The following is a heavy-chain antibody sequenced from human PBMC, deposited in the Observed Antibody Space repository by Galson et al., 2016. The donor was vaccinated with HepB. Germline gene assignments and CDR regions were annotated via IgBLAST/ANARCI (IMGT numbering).Heavy chain of an antibody. J-gene: IGHJ3*02. D-gene: IGHD6-13*01. Sequence: SVKVSCKASGYTFTSNYMHWVRQAPGQGLEWMGIINPSGRNAAYAQKFQGRVTMTRDTSTSTVYMELSSLRSADTAVYYCARARYSSSWLDPFDIWGQGTMITVSS. V-gene: IGHV1-46*01. CDR3: ARARYSSSWLDPFDI. CDR1: GYTFTSNY. CDR2: INPSGRNA.